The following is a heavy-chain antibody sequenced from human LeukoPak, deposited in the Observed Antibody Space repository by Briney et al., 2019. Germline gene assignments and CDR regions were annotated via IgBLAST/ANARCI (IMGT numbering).Heavy chain of an antibody. CDR3: TRPAVSGWYGLWFDP. Sequence: SVKVSCKASGGTFSSYAISWVRQAPGQGLEWMGGIIPIFGTANYAQKFQGRVTITADESTSTAYMELSSLRSEDTVVYYCTRPAVSGWYGLWFDPWGQGTLVTVSS. V-gene: IGHV1-69*13. D-gene: IGHD6-19*01. J-gene: IGHJ5*02. CDR2: IIPIFGTA. CDR1: GGTFSSYA.